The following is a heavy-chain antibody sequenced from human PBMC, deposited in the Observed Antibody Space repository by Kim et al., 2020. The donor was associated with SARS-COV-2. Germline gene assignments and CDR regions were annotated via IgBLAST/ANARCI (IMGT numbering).Heavy chain of an antibody. J-gene: IGHJ5*02. Sequence: SETLSLTCTVSGGSISSYYWSWIRQPPGKGLEWIGYIYYSGSTNYNPSLKSRVTISVDTSKNQFSLKLSSVTAADTAVYYCARVFFRGGWYIDWFGPWGQGTLVTVSS. CDR3: ARVFFRGGWYIDWFGP. V-gene: IGHV4-59*13. D-gene: IGHD6-19*01. CDR2: IYYSGST. CDR1: GGSISSYY.